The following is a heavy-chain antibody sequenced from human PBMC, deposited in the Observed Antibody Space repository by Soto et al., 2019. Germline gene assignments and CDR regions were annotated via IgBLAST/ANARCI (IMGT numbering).Heavy chain of an antibody. CDR3: ARDGRSSYSSAWYYFDY. Sequence: QVQLVQSGAEVKKPGASVKVSCKASGYTFTSYYMHWVRQAPGQGLEWMGIINPSGGSTSYAQKFQGRVTMTRATSTSPVYMELSSLRSEDTAVYYCARDGRSSYSSAWYYFDYWGQGTLVTVSS. CDR2: INPSGGST. CDR1: GYTFTSYY. D-gene: IGHD6-19*01. V-gene: IGHV1-46*01. J-gene: IGHJ4*02.